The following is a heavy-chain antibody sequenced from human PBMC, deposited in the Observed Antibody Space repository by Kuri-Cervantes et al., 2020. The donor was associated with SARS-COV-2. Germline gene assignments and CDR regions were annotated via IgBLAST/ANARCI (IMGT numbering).Heavy chain of an antibody. CDR1: GGSISSGSYY. Sequence: SCTVSGGSISSGSYYWSWIRQPAGKGLEWIGRIYTSGSTYYNPSLKSRVTISVDTSKNQFSLKLSSVTAADTAVYYCASAQGPYYYDSSGYYRFDYWGQGTLVTVSS. V-gene: IGHV4-61*02. J-gene: IGHJ4*02. D-gene: IGHD3-22*01. CDR3: ASAQGPYYYDSSGYYRFDY. CDR2: IYTSGST.